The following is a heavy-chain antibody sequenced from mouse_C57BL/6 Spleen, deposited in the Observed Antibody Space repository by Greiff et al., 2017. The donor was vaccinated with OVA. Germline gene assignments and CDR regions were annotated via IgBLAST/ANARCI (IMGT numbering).Heavy chain of an antibody. J-gene: IGHJ2*01. CDR2: ISSGGSYT. CDR3: ARHETGTAYYFDY. D-gene: IGHD4-1*01. V-gene: IGHV5-6*01. CDR1: GFTFSSYG. Sequence: EVKLVESGGDLVKPGGSLKLSCAASGFTFSSYGMSWVRQTPDKRLEWVATISSGGSYTYYPDSVKGRFTISRDNAKNTLDLQMSSLKSEDTAMYYCARHETGTAYYFDYWGQGTTLTVSS.